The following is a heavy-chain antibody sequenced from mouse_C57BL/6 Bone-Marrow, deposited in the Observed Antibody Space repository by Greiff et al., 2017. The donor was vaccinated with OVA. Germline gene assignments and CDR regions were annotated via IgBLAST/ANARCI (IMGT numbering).Heavy chain of an antibody. CDR2: IHPADNDT. D-gene: IGHD1-1*01. V-gene: IGHV1-74*01. CDR3: AICYYYGSSYLDY. Sequence: QVQLQQSGAELVKPGASVKVSCKASGYTFTSYWTHWVKQRPGQGLEWIGRIHPADNDTNYNQKFKGKATLTVDKSSSTAYMQLSSLTSEDSAVYYCAICYYYGSSYLDYWGQGTTLTVSS. CDR1: GYTFTSYW. J-gene: IGHJ2*01.